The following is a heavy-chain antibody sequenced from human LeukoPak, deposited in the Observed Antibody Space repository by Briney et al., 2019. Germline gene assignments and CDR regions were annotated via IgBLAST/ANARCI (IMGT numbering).Heavy chain of an antibody. D-gene: IGHD2-2*01. Sequence: ASVKVSCKASGYIFTDYYMHWVRQAPGQELGWMGRINPNSGGTNYAQKLQGRVTMTTDTSTSTAYMELRSLRSDDTAVYYCARDVVGTSYYYYYMDVWGKGTTVTVSS. J-gene: IGHJ6*03. CDR2: INPNSGGT. CDR3: ARDVVGTSYYYYYMDV. CDR1: GYIFTDYY. V-gene: IGHV1/OR15-1*04.